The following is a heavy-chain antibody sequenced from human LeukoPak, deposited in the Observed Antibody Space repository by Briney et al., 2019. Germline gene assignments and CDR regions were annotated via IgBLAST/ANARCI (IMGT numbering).Heavy chain of an antibody. CDR3: ARGAGGYDWNDAFDI. CDR1: RFSFSSYS. V-gene: IGHV3-21*01. CDR2: ITSSSSFI. D-gene: IGHD5-12*01. J-gene: IGHJ3*02. Sequence: PGGSLRLSCAASRFSFSSYSMNWVRQAPGKGLEWVSSITSSSSFIYYADSVKGRFTISRDNARNSLYLQMNSLRAEDTAVYYCARGAGGYDWNDAFDIWGLGTMVTVSS.